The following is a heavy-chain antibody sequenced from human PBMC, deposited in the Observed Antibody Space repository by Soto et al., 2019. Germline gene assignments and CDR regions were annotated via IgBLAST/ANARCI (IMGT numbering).Heavy chain of an antibody. V-gene: IGHV1-69*06. CDR2: IIPIFGTA. Sequence: QVQLVQSGAEVKKPGSSVKVSCKASGGTFSSYAISWVRQAPGQGLEWMGGIIPIFGTANYAQKIQGRVTITADKSTSTAYMELSSLRSEDTAVYYCARGYSPDDLDSSGYRHWGQGTLVTVSS. CDR1: GGTFSSYA. J-gene: IGHJ4*02. D-gene: IGHD3-22*01. CDR3: ARGYSPDDLDSSGYRH.